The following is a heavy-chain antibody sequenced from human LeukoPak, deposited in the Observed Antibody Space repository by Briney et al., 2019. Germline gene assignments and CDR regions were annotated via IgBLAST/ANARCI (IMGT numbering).Heavy chain of an antibody. Sequence: SETLSLTCSGSGGSISNHYWSWIRQSPEKELEWIGYSYYKVSTNYNPSLRSRVTISVDTSKNQFSLKLSSVTAADTAVYFCVGGKYSSSYFDYWGQGTLVTVSS. V-gene: IGHV4-59*03. CDR1: GGSISNHY. CDR3: VGGKYSSSYFDY. CDR2: SYYKVST. D-gene: IGHD6-6*01. J-gene: IGHJ4*02.